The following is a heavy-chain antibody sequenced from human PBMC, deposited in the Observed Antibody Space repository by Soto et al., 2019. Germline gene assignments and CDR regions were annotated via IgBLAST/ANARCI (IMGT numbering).Heavy chain of an antibody. CDR3: LHSYPLYYTSGSRALISYFDY. D-gene: IGHD3-10*01. CDR1: GFSLSTSGVG. J-gene: IGHJ4*02. V-gene: IGHV2-5*02. Sequence: QITLKESGPTLVKPTQTLTLTCTFSGFSLSTSGVGVGWIRQPPGKALECLALIYWDDDKRYSPSLKSRLTITKDTSKNQVVLTMTNMDPVDTATYYCLHSYPLYYTSGSRALISYFDYWGQGTLVTVSS. CDR2: IYWDDDK.